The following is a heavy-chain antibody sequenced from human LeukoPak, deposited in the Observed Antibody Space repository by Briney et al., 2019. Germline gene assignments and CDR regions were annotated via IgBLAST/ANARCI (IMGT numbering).Heavy chain of an antibody. CDR1: RYTFTSYD. V-gene: IGHV1-8*01. J-gene: IGHJ4*02. Sequence: ASVKVSCKASRYTFTSYDINWVRQATGQGLEWMGWMNPNSGNTGYAQKFQGRVTMTRSTSISTAYMELSSLRSEDTAVYYCARAPHYYDSSGYVFDYWGQGTLVTVSS. D-gene: IGHD3-22*01. CDR2: MNPNSGNT. CDR3: ARAPHYYDSSGYVFDY.